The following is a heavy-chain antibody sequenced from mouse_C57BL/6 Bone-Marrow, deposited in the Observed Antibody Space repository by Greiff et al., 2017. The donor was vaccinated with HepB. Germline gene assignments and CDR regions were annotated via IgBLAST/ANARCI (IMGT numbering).Heavy chain of an antibody. V-gene: IGHV1-55*01. CDR2: IYPGSGST. D-gene: IGHD1-1*01. CDR3: ARRPSYYGSSFFAY. Sequence: VKLQQSGAELVKPGASVKMSCKASGYTFTSYWITWVKQRPGQGLEWIGDIYPGSGSTNYNEKFKSKATLTVDTSSSTAYMQLSSLTSEDSAVYYCARRPSYYGSSFFAYWGQGTLVTVSA. J-gene: IGHJ3*01. CDR1: GYTFTSYW.